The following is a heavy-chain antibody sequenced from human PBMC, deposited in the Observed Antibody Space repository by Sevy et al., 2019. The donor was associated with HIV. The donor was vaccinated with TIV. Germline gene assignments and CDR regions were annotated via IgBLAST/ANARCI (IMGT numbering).Heavy chain of an antibody. CDR2: ISHTSESS. V-gene: IGHV3-23*01. CDR3: AGRRVGDFWSGSVRGPWAGGPLFDY. CDR1: GFTLSSYV. Sequence: GESLKISCAASGFTLSSYVMSWVRHSPGKGLEWVSTISHTSESSNYADSVKGRSTISRDNSKNTRFLQMNSLRVEDTAVYYWAGRRVGDFWSGSVRGPWAGGPLFDYWGQGTLVTVSS. J-gene: IGHJ4*02. D-gene: IGHD3-3*01.